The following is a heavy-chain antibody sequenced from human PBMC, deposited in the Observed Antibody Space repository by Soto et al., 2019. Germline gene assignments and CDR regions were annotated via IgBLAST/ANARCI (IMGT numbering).Heavy chain of an antibody. CDR1: GFTFSGYW. D-gene: IGHD1-1*01. V-gene: IGHV3-74*01. J-gene: IGHJ4*02. Sequence: GGSLRLSCAVSGFTFSGYWMHWVRQAPGKGLVWVSRINSGGSTTSYADSVKGRFTISRDNSRNTLYLQMNSLSAEDTAIYYCAKFVQVSGTDYWGQGTQVTVSS. CDR3: AKFVQVSGTDY. CDR2: INSGGSTT.